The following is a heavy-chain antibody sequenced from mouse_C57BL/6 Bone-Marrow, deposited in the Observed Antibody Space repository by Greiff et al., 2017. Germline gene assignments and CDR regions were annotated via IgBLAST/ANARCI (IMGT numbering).Heavy chain of an antibody. CDR2: IDPENGDT. CDR3: TPLYSNYHYYAMDY. D-gene: IGHD2-5*01. V-gene: IGHV14-4*01. CDR1: GFNIKDDY. Sequence: EVQLVESGAELVRPGASVKLSCTASGFNIKDDYMHWVKQRPEQGLEWIGWIDPENGDTEYASKFQGKATITADTSSNTAYLQLSSLTSEDTAVYYCTPLYSNYHYYAMDYWGQGTSVTVSS. J-gene: IGHJ4*01.